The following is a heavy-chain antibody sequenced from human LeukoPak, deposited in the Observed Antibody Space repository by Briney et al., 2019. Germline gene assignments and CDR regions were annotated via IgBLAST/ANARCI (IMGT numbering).Heavy chain of an antibody. CDR1: GGSITTYD. CDR3: AKHRYSSSTNYYFDS. J-gene: IGHJ4*02. Sequence: PSETLSLTCSVSGGSITTYDWSWIRQPAGKGLEWIGRINTSGSTNYNPSLKSRVTMSVDTSKNQFSLKLSSVTAADTAVYYCAKHRYSSSTNYYFDSWGQGTLVTVSS. D-gene: IGHD6-6*01. V-gene: IGHV4-4*07. CDR2: INTSGST.